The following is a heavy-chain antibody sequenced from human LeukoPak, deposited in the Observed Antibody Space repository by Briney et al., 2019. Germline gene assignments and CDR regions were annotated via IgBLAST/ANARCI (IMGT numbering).Heavy chain of an antibody. J-gene: IGHJ4*02. Sequence: GGSLRLSCAASGFTFSSYGMHWVRQAPGKGREGVAFIRYDGSNKYYADSVKGRFTISRDNSKNTLYLQMKSLRAEDTAVYYCAKGLARFGYGALLDYWGQGTLVTVSS. D-gene: IGHD4/OR15-4a*01. V-gene: IGHV3-30*02. CDR1: GFTFSSYG. CDR2: IRYDGSNK. CDR3: AKGLARFGYGALLDY.